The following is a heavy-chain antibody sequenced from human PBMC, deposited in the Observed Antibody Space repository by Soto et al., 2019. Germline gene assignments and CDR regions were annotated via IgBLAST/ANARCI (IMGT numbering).Heavy chain of an antibody. CDR2: IFPSGTT. J-gene: IGHJ4*02. CDR1: GGSLSGATYS. Sequence: PWETLSLTCGVSGGSLSGATYSWNWIRQPPGKGLVWIGYIFPSGTTYSNPSLKSRATISIDVSKNQFFLSLRYLTAADTAVYYWAPRREMDYWSQGTLVTVSS. V-gene: IGHV4-30-2*01. CDR3: APRREMDY.